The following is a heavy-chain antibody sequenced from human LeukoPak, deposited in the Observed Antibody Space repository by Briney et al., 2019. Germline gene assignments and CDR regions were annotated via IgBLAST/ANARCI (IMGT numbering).Heavy chain of an antibody. V-gene: IGHV3-7*03. Sequence: GGSLRLSCAASGFALSSHWMTWVRQVPGRGPEWVANVNRDGSETYYLDSVKSRFTISKDNAKNSLYLQMNSLRAEDTALYHCARNNGMDVWGQGTTVIVSS. CDR2: VNRDGSET. CDR3: ARNNGMDV. CDR1: GFALSSHW. J-gene: IGHJ6*02.